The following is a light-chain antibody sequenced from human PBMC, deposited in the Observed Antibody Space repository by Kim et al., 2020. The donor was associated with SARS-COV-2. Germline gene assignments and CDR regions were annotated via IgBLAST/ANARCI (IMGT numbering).Light chain of an antibody. CDR3: CSYEGTVV. V-gene: IGLV2-23*02. Sequence: ASVAGSPGQSITRSCPGASSDIVSWYQHRPGEAPKLIIFEVNKRPSQISNRFSGSKSGDTASLTIAGLQAEDEANYYCCSYEGTVVFGGGTQLTVL. CDR2: EVN. J-gene: IGLJ2*01. CDR1: SSDIV.